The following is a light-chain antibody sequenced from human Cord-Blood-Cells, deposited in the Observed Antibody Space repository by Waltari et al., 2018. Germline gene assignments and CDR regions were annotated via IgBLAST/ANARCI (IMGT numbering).Light chain of an antibody. V-gene: IGLV2-14*01. CDR3: SSCTGSSAYV. Sequence: QSALTQPASVSGSPGQSITISCTGTSSDVGGYNYVSWYQQHPGKAPKHISYDVSKRPSGVSNRFSGSKSGNTASLTISGLQAEDEADYYCSSCTGSSAYVFGTETKVTVL. CDR1: SSDVGGYNY. CDR2: DVS. J-gene: IGLJ1*01.